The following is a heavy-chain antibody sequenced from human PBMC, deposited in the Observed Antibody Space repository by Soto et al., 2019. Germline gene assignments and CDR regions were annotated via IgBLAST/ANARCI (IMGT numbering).Heavy chain of an antibody. V-gene: IGHV4-31*03. Sequence: PSETLSLTCSVSGGSFSSDSFIWSWVRQFPGKGLEWIGYINYSGTTYYNPSLRSRITMSVDTSKNRFSRNLSSVTAADTAVYYCARDHKWDGMDVWGQGTTVTVSS. CDR1: GGSFSSDSFI. D-gene: IGHD1-26*01. CDR2: INYSGTT. J-gene: IGHJ6*02. CDR3: ARDHKWDGMDV.